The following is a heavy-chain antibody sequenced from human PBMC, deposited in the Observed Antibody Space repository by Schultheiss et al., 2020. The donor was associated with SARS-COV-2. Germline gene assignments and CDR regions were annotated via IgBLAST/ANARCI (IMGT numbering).Heavy chain of an antibody. CDR3: ARGPLLRFEIDY. CDR1: GYTFTSYG. D-gene: IGHD3-10*01. J-gene: IGHJ4*02. V-gene: IGHV1-69*04. Sequence: SVKVSCKASGYTFTSYGISWVRQAPGQGLEWMGRIIPILGIANYAQKFQGRVTITADESTSTAYMELSRLRSDDTAVYYCARGPLLRFEIDYWGQGTLVTVSS. CDR2: IIPILGIA.